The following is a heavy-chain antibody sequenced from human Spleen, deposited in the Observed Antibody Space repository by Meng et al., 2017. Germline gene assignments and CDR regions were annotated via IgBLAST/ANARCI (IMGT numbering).Heavy chain of an antibody. J-gene: IGHJ4*02. V-gene: IGHV1-18*01. D-gene: IGHD3-10*01. CDR2: LGAHDGDT. CDR1: DYTFTVYG. CDR3: ARGTPGRSYSDY. Sequence: QVQPLPSGPAVKKPGASVKVACKASDYTFTVYGVSWVRQAPGQGLEWMAWLGAHDGDTSHAPKFQGRVTVSADRPTATAYMELRSLRSDDTAVYYCARGTPGRSYSDYWGQGTLVTVSS.